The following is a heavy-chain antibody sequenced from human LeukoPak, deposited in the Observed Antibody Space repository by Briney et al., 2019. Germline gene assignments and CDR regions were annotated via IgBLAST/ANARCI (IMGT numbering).Heavy chain of an antibody. CDR1: GFTFSSYG. J-gene: IGHJ6*04. V-gene: IGHV3-33*01. Sequence: GGSLRLSCAASGFTFSSYGMHWVRQAPGKGLEWVAVIWYDGSNKYYADSVKGRFTISRDNSKNTLYLQMNSLRAEDTAVYYCARVLHIGYSSGWSYYYYGMDVWGEGTTVTVSS. D-gene: IGHD6-19*01. CDR2: IWYDGSNK. CDR3: ARVLHIGYSSGWSYYYYGMDV.